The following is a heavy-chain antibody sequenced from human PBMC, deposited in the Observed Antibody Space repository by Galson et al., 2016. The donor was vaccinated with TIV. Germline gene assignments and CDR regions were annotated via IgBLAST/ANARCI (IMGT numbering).Heavy chain of an antibody. Sequence: SVKVSCKASGYTFNNYDISWVRQATGQGLEWMGWMNPNSGNAGYAQKFQGRVTTTSNTSVNTAYMEVRSLRFEDTAVYYCARARRGYCSGGSCLPGYWGQGTLVTVSS. CDR2: MNPNSGNA. D-gene: IGHD2-15*01. J-gene: IGHJ4*02. CDR3: ARARRGYCSGGSCLPGY. CDR1: GYTFNNYD. V-gene: IGHV1-8*01.